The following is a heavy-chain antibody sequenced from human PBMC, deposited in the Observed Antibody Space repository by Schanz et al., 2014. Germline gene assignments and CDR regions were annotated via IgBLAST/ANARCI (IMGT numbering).Heavy chain of an antibody. V-gene: IGHV3-11*01. CDR3: AKCIGWYGRCAFDI. J-gene: IGHJ3*02. D-gene: IGHD6-19*01. Sequence: VQLVESGGGLVQPGGSLRLSCAASGFTFSDYYMTWIRQAPGKGLEWVSYINGGGETTYYADSVRGRFTISRDNAKNSLLLQMNSLIAEDTAVYYCAKCIGWYGRCAFDIWGQGTMVTVSS. CDR2: INGGGETT. CDR1: GFTFSDYY.